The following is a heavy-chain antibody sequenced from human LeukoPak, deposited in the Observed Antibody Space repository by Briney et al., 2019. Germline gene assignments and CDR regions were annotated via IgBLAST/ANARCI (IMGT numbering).Heavy chain of an antibody. D-gene: IGHD3-9*01. CDR1: GFTFDDDA. J-gene: IGHJ4*02. V-gene: IGHV3-9*01. CDR2: ISWNSGSI. CDR3: QEDDGIRYFDWSIDY. Sequence: GGSLRLSCAASGFTFDDDAMHWVRQAPGKGLEWVSGISWNSGSIGYADSVKGRFTISRDNAKNSLYLQMNSLRAEDTALYFFQEDDGIRYFDWSIDYWGQGTLVTVSS.